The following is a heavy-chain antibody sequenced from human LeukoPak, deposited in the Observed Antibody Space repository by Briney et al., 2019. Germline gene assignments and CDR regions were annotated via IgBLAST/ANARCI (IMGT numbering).Heavy chain of an antibody. D-gene: IGHD5-18*01. CDR3: ARGQGYGLLNAVDY. CDR1: GGSITNYY. CDR2: IYYNGIA. Sequence: SETLSLTCSVSGGSITNYYWTWIRQPPGKGLEWIGYIYYNGIANYSPSLKSRVTFSVDTSKNQFSLKLTSVTAADTAVYYCARGQGYGLLNAVDYWGQGTLVTVSS. J-gene: IGHJ4*02. V-gene: IGHV4-59*01.